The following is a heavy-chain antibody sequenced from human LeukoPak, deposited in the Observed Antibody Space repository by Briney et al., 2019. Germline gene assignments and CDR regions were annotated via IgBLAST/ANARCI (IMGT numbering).Heavy chain of an antibody. CDR3: ASGATSLWFDAFDI. D-gene: IGHD2-21*01. Sequence: GASVKVSCKASGGTFSSYAISWVRQAPGQGLEWMGGIIPIFGTANYAQKFQGRVTITADESTSTAYMELSSLRSEDTAVCYCASGATSLWFDAFDIWGQGTMVTVSS. V-gene: IGHV1-69*13. J-gene: IGHJ3*02. CDR2: IIPIFGTA. CDR1: GGTFSSYA.